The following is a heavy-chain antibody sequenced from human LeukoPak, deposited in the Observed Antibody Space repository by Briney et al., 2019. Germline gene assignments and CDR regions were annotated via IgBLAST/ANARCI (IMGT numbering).Heavy chain of an antibody. J-gene: IGHJ4*02. Sequence: AESLQISCQGSGYSFTTYWIVCVRQMPRKGLVWVGIIYPGDSDTKYSPAFQDHVTISADKAINTAYQQWISLKASDTAMDYCGPHPSSSDPFDSWGPGTLVTLSS. CDR2: IYPGDSDT. CDR3: GPHPSSSDPFDS. CDR1: GYSFTTYW. V-gene: IGHV5-51*01. D-gene: IGHD6-6*01.